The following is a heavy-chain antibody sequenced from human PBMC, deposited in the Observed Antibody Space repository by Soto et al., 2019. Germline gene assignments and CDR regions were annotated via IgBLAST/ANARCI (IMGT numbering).Heavy chain of an antibody. CDR3: AKTRGAMIYAISVYGMDV. CDR2: ISGSADST. V-gene: IGHV3-23*01. CDR1: GFSFSSFA. D-gene: IGHD2-8*01. Sequence: EVQLLESGGGFIHPGGSLRLSCAASGFSFSSFAMNWVRQAPGKGLEWVSIISGSADSTFYADSVKGRFTISRDNSKSTLYLQINSLRAEDTAVYYCAKTRGAMIYAISVYGMDVWGKGPRSPSPQ. J-gene: IGHJ6*01.